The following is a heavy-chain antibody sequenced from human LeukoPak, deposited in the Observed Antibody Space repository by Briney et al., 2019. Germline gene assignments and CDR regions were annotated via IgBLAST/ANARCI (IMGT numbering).Heavy chain of an antibody. CDR1: GFTFSSYW. J-gene: IGHJ6*02. CDR2: IKQDGSEK. V-gene: IGHV3-7*01. CDR3: ARDRFGYYGMDV. D-gene: IGHD3-16*01. Sequence: GSLRLSCAASGFTFSSYWMSWVRQAPGKGLEWVATIKQDGSEKYYVDSVKGRFTISRDNAKNSLYLQKNSLRAEDTAVYYCARDRFGYYGMDVWGQGTTVTVSS.